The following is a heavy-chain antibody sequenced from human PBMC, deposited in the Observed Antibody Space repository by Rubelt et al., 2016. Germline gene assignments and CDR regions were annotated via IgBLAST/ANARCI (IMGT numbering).Heavy chain of an antibody. V-gene: IGHV3-48*02. CDR3: ARANGMDV. CDR1: RGYN. J-gene: IGHJ6*02. Sequence: RGYNMNWVRQAPGKGLEWVSYISGSSGTIYYADSVEGRFTISRDNAKNSLYLQMNSLRDDYTAVYYCARANGMDVWGQGTTVTVSS. CDR2: ISGSSGTI.